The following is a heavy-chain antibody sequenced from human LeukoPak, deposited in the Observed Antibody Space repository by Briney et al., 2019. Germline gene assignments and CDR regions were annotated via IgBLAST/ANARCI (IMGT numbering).Heavy chain of an antibody. J-gene: IGHJ4*02. CDR3: ANHFGEIPYLDY. Sequence: GGSLRLSCAASGFTFSSYGMHWVRQAPGKGLEWVAFIRYDGSNKYYADSVKGRFTISRDNSKNTRYLQMNSLRAEDTAVYYCANHFGEIPYLDYWGQGTLVTVSS. V-gene: IGHV3-30*02. CDR2: IRYDGSNK. D-gene: IGHD3-10*01. CDR1: GFTFSSYG.